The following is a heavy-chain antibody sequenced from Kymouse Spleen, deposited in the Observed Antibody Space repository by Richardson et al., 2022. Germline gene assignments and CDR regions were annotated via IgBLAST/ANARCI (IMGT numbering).Heavy chain of an antibody. V-gene: IGHV4-34*01. CDR3: ARLTGTFFDY. CDR2: INHSGST. CDR1: GGSFSGYY. J-gene: IGHJ4*02. D-gene: IGHD1-20*01,IGHD1-7*01. Sequence: QVQLQQWGAGLLKPSETLSLTCAVYGGSFSGYYWSWIRQPPGKGLEWIGEINHSGSTNYNPSLKSRVTISVDTSKNQFSLKLSSVTAADTAVYYCARLTGTFFDYWGQGTLVTVSS.